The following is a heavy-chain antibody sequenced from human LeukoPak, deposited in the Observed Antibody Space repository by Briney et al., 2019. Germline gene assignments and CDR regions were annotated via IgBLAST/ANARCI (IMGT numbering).Heavy chain of an antibody. CDR3: AKVSESNYDFLTGYYTPYYFDY. CDR2: INSDGSST. D-gene: IGHD3-9*01. J-gene: IGHJ4*02. V-gene: IGHV3-74*01. Sequence: PGGSLRLSCAASGFTFSSYWMHWVRQAPGKGLVWVSRINSDGSSTSYADSVKGRFTISRDNAKNTLYLQMNSLRAEDTAVYYCAKVSESNYDFLTGYYTPYYFDYWGQGTLVTVSS. CDR1: GFTFSSYW.